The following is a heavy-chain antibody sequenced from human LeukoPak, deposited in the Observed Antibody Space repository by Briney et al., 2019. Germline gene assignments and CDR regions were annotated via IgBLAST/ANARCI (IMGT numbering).Heavy chain of an antibody. Sequence: GGSLRLSCAASGFTFSSFAMTWVRQAPGEGLEWVSVINTGGGTTDHADSVKGRFTIYRDNYKNMLYLKMNSLRAEDKAVYYCAKGSGWYVWGQGTLVTVSS. D-gene: IGHD6-19*01. CDR1: GFTFSSFA. J-gene: IGHJ1*01. CDR3: AKGSGWYV. CDR2: INTGGGTT. V-gene: IGHV3-23*01.